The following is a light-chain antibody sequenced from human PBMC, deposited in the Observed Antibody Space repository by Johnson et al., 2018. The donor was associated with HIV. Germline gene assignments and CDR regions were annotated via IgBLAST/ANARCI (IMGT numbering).Light chain of an antibody. CDR1: SSNIGNNY. V-gene: IGLV1-51*02. Sequence: QSVLTQPPSVSAAPGQKVTISCSGSSSNIGNNYVSWYQQLPGTAPKLLIYRNNQRPSGVPDRFSGSKSGTSATLGITGLQTENEDDYYCGTWDSSLSAYVFGIGTKVTVL. CDR3: GTWDSSLSAYV. J-gene: IGLJ1*01. CDR2: RNN.